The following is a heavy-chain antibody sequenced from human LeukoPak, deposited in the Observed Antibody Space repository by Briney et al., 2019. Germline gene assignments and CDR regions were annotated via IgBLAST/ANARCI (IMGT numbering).Heavy chain of an antibody. Sequence: GGPVTLSCCASGFIFRCYAMMWLRPTPGKGVQWVSGISGRADSTYYADSVKGRFTISRDNSKNTLYLQMSSLRADDTAVYYCAKLTVATFRSLFDSWGQGTLVAVSS. CDR2: ISGRADST. V-gene: IGHV3-23*01. J-gene: IGHJ4*02. CDR3: AKLTVATFRSLFDS. CDR1: GFIFRCYA. D-gene: IGHD5-12*01.